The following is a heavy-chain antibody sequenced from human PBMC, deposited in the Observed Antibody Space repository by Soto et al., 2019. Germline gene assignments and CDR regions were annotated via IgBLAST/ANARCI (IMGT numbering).Heavy chain of an antibody. CDR1: GYTFTSYA. Sequence: QVQLVQSGAEEKKPGASVKVSCKASGYTFTSYAMHWVRQAPGQRLEWMGWINAGNGNTKYSQKFQGRVTITRDTPASRADRELSSLISEDTGVYYCARDPSNYGMDVWGQGTTVTVS. V-gene: IGHV1-3*05. CDR3: ARDPSNYGMDV. CDR2: INAGNGNT. J-gene: IGHJ6*02. D-gene: IGHD6-6*01.